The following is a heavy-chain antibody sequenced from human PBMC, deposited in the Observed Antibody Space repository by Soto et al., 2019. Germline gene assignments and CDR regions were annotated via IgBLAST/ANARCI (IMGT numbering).Heavy chain of an antibody. CDR2: ITHLGST. V-gene: IGHV4-34*01. J-gene: IGHJ4*02. CDR3: ARAPITTITTIFFDY. Sequence: SETLSLTCAVYGGSFSSSYWTWIRQPPGKGPEWIGEITHLGSTNYSLSLMSRVTISVDTSRNHFSLRLSSVTAADTAVYYCARAPITTITTIFFDYWGQGSLVTVSS. CDR1: GGSFSSSY. D-gene: IGHD4-4*01.